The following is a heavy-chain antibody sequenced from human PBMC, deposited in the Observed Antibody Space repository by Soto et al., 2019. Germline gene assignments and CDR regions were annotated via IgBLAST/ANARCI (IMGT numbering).Heavy chain of an antibody. CDR1: GFTFSSYE. V-gene: IGHV3-48*03. CDR2: ISSSGSTI. J-gene: IGHJ6*02. Sequence: EVQLVESGGGLVQPGGSLRLSCAASGFTFSSYEMNWVRQAPGKGLEWVSYISSSGSTIYYADSVKGRFTISRDNAKNSLYLQMNSLRAEDTAVYYCARDWRGYSYGYFYYYYGMDVWGQGTTVTVSS. D-gene: IGHD5-18*01. CDR3: ARDWRGYSYGYFYYYYGMDV.